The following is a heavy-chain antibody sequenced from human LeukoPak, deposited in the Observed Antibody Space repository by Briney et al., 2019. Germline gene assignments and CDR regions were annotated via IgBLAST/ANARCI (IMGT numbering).Heavy chain of an antibody. V-gene: IGHV3-23*01. J-gene: IGHJ4*02. Sequence: QSGGSLRLSCAASGFTFSNYVMHWVRQAPGKGLEWVSLISGSGGSTYYADSVKGRFTISRDNPKNTVYLQMNSLRAEDTAFYYCAKGSGYSNGDAIDYWGQGTLVTVSS. CDR2: ISGSGGST. D-gene: IGHD5-18*01. CDR1: GFTFSNYV. CDR3: AKGSGYSNGDAIDY.